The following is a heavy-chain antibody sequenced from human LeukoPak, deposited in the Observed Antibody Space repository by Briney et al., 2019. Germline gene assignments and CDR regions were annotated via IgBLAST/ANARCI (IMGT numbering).Heavy chain of an antibody. CDR2: IIPIFGTA. CDR3: ARNVDTAMVLFDY. D-gene: IGHD5-18*01. Sequence: SVKVSCKASGGTFSSYAISWVRQAPGQGLEWKGGIIPIFGTANYAQKFQGRVTITADESTSTAYMELSSLRSEDTAVYYCARNVDTAMVLFDYWGQGTLVTVSS. CDR1: GGTFSSYA. J-gene: IGHJ4*02. V-gene: IGHV1-69*13.